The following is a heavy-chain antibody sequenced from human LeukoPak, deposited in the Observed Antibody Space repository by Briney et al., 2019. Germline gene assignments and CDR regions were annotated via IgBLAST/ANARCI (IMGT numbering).Heavy chain of an antibody. CDR2: ASKDEGHN. J-gene: IGHJ5*02. CDR1: GFTFNNYD. V-gene: IGHV3-30*18. D-gene: IGHD3-10*01. CDR3: AKEGQILLWFGESDFDP. Sequence: QSGGSLRLSCAASGFTFNNYDMLWVRQAPVKGLEWVAVASKDEGHNYYADSVRGRFTISRDNSKNTLYLQMNSLRAEDTAVYYCAKEGQILLWFGESDFDPWGQGTLVTVSS.